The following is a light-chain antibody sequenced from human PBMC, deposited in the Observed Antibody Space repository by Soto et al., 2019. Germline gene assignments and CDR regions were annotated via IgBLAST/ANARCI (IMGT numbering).Light chain of an antibody. CDR1: QRVSNSL. CDR2: AAS. V-gene: IGKV3-20*01. Sequence: EIVLTQSPGTLSLSPGERATLSCRASQRVSNSLVAWYQQKPGQAPSPLISAASSMAPGIPYRFSGSGSWTDFTLTISSLEPEDFAVYYCQTYGDSLFTFGPGTKV. CDR3: QTYGDSLFT. J-gene: IGKJ3*01.